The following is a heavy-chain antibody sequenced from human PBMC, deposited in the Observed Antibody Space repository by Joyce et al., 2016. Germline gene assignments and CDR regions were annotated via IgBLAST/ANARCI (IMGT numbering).Heavy chain of an antibody. CDR2: ILDGGRGK. D-gene: IGHD6-19*01. CDR3: ATRGVAGTGDFDY. CDR1: GFTFSNYY. Sequence: QVQLVESGGGVVQPGTSLRLSCAASGFTFSNYYMHWVRQGPGKGLEGVEIILDGGRGKYADSVKGRFTVSRDNSKSTLYLQMNSLSAEDTAVYYCATRGVAGTGDFDYWGQGTLVTVSS. J-gene: IGHJ4*02. V-gene: IGHV3-30*04.